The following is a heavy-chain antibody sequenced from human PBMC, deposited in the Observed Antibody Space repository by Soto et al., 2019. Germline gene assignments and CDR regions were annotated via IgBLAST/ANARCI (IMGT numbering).Heavy chain of an antibody. CDR1: GGSIRRRGYY. CDR2: VYYSGIT. V-gene: IGHV4-31*03. D-gene: IGHD3-16*01. J-gene: IGHJ5*02. Sequence: QVLLQESGPGLVKPSQTLSLTCTVSGGSIRRRGYYWSWIRHHPGEGLEWIGFVYYSGITDYNPSLKSRVTISADTSKNQFSLKLTSVTAADTAVYYCASSGAREGDWFDPWGQGTLVTVSS. CDR3: ASSGAREGDWFDP.